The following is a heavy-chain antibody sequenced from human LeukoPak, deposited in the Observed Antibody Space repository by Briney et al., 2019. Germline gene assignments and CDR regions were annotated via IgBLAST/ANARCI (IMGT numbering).Heavy chain of an antibody. V-gene: IGHV3-30-3*01. CDR2: ISYDGSNK. J-gene: IGHJ4*02. D-gene: IGHD1-26*01. CDR3: AREVGASELDY. Sequence: GRSLRLSCAASGFTFSSYAMHWVRQAPGKGLEWVAVISYDGSNKYYADSVKGRFTISRDNSKNTLYLQMNSLRAEDTAVYYCAREVGASELDYWGQGTLVTVPS. CDR1: GFTFSSYA.